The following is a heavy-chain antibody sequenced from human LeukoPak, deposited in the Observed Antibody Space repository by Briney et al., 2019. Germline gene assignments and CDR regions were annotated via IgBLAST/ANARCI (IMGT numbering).Heavy chain of an antibody. CDR3: ARLEYSSASVNYYYFSYMDV. D-gene: IGHD6-6*01. Sequence: GASVKVSCKVSGYNLTELSMHWVRQAPGKGLEWMGGFDPEDGETIYAQKFQGRVTITADESTNTAYMELSSLRSEDTAVYYCARLEYSSASVNYYYFSYMDVWGKGTTVTVSS. V-gene: IGHV1-24*01. J-gene: IGHJ6*03. CDR2: FDPEDGET. CDR1: GYNLTELS.